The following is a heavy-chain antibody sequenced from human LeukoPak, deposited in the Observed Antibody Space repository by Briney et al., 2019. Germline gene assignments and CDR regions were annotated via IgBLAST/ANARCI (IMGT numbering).Heavy chain of an antibody. J-gene: IGHJ4*02. Sequence: SVKVSCKASGGTFSSYAISWVRQAPGQGLEWMGGIIPIFGTANYAQKFQGRVTITADESTSTAYMELSSLRSEDTAVYYCARDDYVWGSYRYSLDYWGQGTLVTVSS. CDR3: ARDDYVWGSYRYSLDY. D-gene: IGHD3-16*02. CDR2: IIPIFGTA. V-gene: IGHV1-69*01. CDR1: GGTFSSYA.